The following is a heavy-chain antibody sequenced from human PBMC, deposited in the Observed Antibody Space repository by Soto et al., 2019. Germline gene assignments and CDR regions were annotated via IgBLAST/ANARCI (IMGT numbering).Heavy chain of an antibody. D-gene: IGHD4-17*01. V-gene: IGHV1-24*01. CDR3: ATGMTTVVTPNY. CDR2: FDPEDGET. J-gene: IGHJ4*02. CDR1: GYTLTELS. Sequence: ASVKVSCKVSGYTLTELSMHRVREAPGKGLEWMGGFDPEDGETIYAQKFQGRVTMTEDTSTDTAYMELSSLRSEDTAVYYCATGMTTVVTPNYWGQGTLVTVSS.